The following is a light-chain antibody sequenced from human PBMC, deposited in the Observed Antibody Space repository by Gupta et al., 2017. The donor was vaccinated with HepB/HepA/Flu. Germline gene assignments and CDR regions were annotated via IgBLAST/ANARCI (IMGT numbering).Light chain of an antibody. CDR1: PSISNW. CDR2: KAS. J-gene: IGKJ2*04. V-gene: IGKV1-5*03. CDR3: QQYNRQCS. Sequence: DIQMTQSPSTLSASVGDRVTIACRASPSISNWLAWYQQKPGKAPKLLIYKASTLESGVPSRFSGSGSGTQFTLTSSSLQPDDFATYYCQQYNRQCSFGQGTKVEIK.